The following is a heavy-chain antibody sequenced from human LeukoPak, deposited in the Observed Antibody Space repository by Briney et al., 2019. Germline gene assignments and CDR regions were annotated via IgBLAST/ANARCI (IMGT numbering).Heavy chain of an antibody. CDR3: ASRRQQLADDY. CDR2: IRRKAYGGTT. V-gene: IGHV3-49*04. Sequence: GGSLRLSCTASGFTFGDYAMRWVRQAPGKGLGWVGFIRRKAYGGTTEYAASVKGRFTISRDDSKSIAYLQMNSLKTEDTAVYYCASRRQQLADDYWGQGTLVTVSS. J-gene: IGHJ4*02. CDR1: GFTFGDYA. D-gene: IGHD6-13*01.